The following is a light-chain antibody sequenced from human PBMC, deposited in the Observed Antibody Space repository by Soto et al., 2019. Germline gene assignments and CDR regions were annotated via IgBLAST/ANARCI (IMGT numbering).Light chain of an antibody. J-gene: IGKJ5*01. Sequence: DIVMTQSPDSLAVSLGERATIRCKSSQSLLSTFNNKNQTAWYQQKPGQPPKLLIYWASTRESGVPDRFSGSGSGTDFTLTVSSLQAEDVALYFCQHYYTTPVTFGQGTRLEIK. CDR3: QHYYTTPVT. V-gene: IGKV4-1*01. CDR1: QSLLSTFNNKNQ. CDR2: WAS.